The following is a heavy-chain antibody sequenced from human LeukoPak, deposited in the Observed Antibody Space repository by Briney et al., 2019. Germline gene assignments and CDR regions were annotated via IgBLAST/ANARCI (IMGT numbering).Heavy chain of an antibody. CDR3: ARRGYSYGYYWFDP. CDR2: INTNTGNP. V-gene: IGHV7-4-1*02. Sequence: ASVKVSCKASGYTFTSYAMNWVRQAPGQGLEWMGWINTNTGNPTYAQGFTGRFVFSVDTSVSTAYLKISSLKAEDTAVYYCARRGYSYGYYWFDPWGQGTLVTVSS. J-gene: IGHJ5*02. CDR1: GYTFTSYA. D-gene: IGHD5-18*01.